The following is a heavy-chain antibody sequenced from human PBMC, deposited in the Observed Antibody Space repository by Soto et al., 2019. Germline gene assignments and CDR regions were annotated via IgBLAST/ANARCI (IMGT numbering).Heavy chain of an antibody. CDR3: AADHYDFWSGYLTAPDAFDI. D-gene: IGHD3-3*01. CDR2: IVVGSGNT. V-gene: IGHV1-58*02. Sequence: SVKVSCKASGFTFTSSAMQWVRQARGQRLEWIGWIVVGSGNTNYAQKFQERVTITRDMSTSTAYMELSSLRSEDTAVYYCAADHYDFWSGYLTAPDAFDIWGQGTMVTVSS. CDR1: GFTFTSSA. J-gene: IGHJ3*02.